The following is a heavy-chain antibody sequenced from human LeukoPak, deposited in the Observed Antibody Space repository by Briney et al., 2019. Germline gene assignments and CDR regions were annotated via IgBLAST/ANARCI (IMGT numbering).Heavy chain of an antibody. CDR2: IYPGDSDV. CDR3: ARDLGTNWFDP. D-gene: IGHD7-27*01. CDR1: GYSFTSHW. V-gene: IGHV5-51*01. J-gene: IGHJ5*02. Sequence: GESLKISCKGSGYSFTSHWIGWVRQMPGKGLEWMGIIYPGDSDVRYTPSFQGQVTISADKSISTTYLQWNSLKASDTAMYYCARDLGTNWFDPWGQGTLVTVSS.